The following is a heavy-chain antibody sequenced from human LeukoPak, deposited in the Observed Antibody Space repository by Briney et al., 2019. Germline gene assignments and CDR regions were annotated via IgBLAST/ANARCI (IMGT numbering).Heavy chain of an antibody. D-gene: IGHD3-3*01. J-gene: IGHJ4*02. CDR3: ARVVRGFLEWLPQPTGAYYFDY. CDR1: GGSISSGGYS. V-gene: IGHV4-30-2*01. Sequence: PSETLSLTCAVSGGSISSGGYSWSWIRQPPGKGLEWIGYIYHSGSTYYNPSLKSRVTISVDRSKNQFSLKLSSVTAADTAVYYCARVVRGFLEWLPQPTGAYYFDYWDQGTLVTVSS. CDR2: IYHSGST.